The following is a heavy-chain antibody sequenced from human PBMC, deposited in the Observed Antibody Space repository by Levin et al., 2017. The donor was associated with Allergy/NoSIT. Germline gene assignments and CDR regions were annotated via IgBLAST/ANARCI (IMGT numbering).Heavy chain of an antibody. D-gene: IGHD2-2*01. Sequence: GGSLRLSCAASGFAFSDYYMSWIRQAPGKGLEWVSYISGSSTYTNYADSVKGRFTISRDNAKNSLYLQVNSLRAEDTAVYYCARGGRTSQLWDLDIWGQGTKVTVSS. J-gene: IGHJ3*02. CDR1: GFAFSDYY. CDR3: ARGGRTSQLWDLDI. CDR2: ISGSSTYT. V-gene: IGHV3-11*05.